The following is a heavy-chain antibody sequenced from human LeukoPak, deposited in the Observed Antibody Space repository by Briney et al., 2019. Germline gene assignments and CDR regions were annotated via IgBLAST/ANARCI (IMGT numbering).Heavy chain of an antibody. J-gene: IGHJ4*02. CDR1: GFTFSSYA. CDR3: ARGRSGSGYYFDY. CDR2: ISYDGSNK. V-gene: IGHV3-30-3*01. Sequence: GGSLRLSCAASGFTFSSYAMHWARQAPGKGLEWVAVISYDGSNKYYADSVKGRFTISRDNSKNTLYLQMNSLRAEDTAVYYCARGRSGSGYYFDYWGQGTLVTVSS. D-gene: IGHD3-10*01.